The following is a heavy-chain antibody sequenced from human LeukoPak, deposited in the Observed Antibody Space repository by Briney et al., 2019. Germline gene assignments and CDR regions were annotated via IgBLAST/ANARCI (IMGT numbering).Heavy chain of an antibody. J-gene: IGHJ4*02. CDR1: GFTFSSYA. D-gene: IGHD6-19*01. Sequence: GGSLRLSCAASGFTFSSYAMYWVRQAPGKGLEWVSGIFGSGGSTHYADSVKGRFTTSRDNSKNTVYLQMNSLRAEDTAVYYCAKTTTGYSSGRFPGWPVDYWGQGTLVTVSS. CDR3: AKTTTGYSSGRFPGWPVDY. CDR2: IFGSGGST. V-gene: IGHV3-23*01.